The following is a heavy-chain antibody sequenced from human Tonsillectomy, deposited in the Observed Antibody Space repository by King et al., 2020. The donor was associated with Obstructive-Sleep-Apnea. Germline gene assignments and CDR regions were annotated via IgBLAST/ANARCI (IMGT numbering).Heavy chain of an antibody. CDR1: GFSLSTSGMC. D-gene: IGHD5-18*01. J-gene: IGHJ5*02. CDR2: IDWDDDK. Sequence: VTLKESGPALVKPTQTLTLTCTFSGFSLSTSGMCVSWIRQPPGKALEWRALIDWDDDKYYSTSLKTRLTISKDTSKNQVVLTMTNMDPVDTATYYCARSGYSYGWFDPWGQGTLVTVSS. V-gene: IGHV2-70*01. CDR3: ARSGYSYGWFDP.